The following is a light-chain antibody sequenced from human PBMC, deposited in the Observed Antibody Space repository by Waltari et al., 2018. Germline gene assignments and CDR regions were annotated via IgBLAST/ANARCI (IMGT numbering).Light chain of an antibody. Sequence: DIQMTQSPSSLSASVGDRVTITCRASQSISSYLYWSKQKPEKAPQLLIYAASILQSGVPSRFSGRGSGTDFTLTITSLQPEDFATYYCQQGHSTPRTFGQGTKVEIK. CDR2: AAS. CDR3: QQGHSTPRT. J-gene: IGKJ1*01. CDR1: QSISSY. V-gene: IGKV1-39*01.